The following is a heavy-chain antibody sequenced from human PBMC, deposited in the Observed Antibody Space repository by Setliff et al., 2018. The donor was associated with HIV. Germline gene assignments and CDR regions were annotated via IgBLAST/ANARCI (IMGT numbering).Heavy chain of an antibody. CDR3: ARDAPTVYANGWFDP. Sequence: PSETLSLTCAVSGYSISSGFYWGWIRQPPGKGLEWIGSIYHSGSTYYNPSLRSRVTISVDTSKNQFSLKLSSVTAADTAVYYCARDAPTVYANGWFDPWGQGTLGTVS. J-gene: IGHJ5*02. CDR2: IYHSGST. CDR1: GYSISSGFY. D-gene: IGHD2-8*01. V-gene: IGHV4-38-2*02.